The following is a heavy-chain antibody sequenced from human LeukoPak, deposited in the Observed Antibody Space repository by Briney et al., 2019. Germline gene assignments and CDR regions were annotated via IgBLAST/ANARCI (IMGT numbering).Heavy chain of an antibody. J-gene: IGHJ6*03. CDR1: GGSISSYY. CDR3: ARGWSQYYYYYYMDV. Sequence: SETLSLTCTVSGGSISSYYWSWIRQPAGKGLEWIGRIYTSGSTNYSPSLKGRVTMSVDTSRNQFSLKLSSVTAADTAVYYCARGWSQYYYYYYMDVWGKGTTVTVSS. CDR2: IYTSGST. V-gene: IGHV4-4*07. D-gene: IGHD2-8*01.